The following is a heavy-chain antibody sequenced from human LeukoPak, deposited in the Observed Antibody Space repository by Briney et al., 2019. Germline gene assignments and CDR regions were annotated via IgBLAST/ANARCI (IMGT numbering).Heavy chain of an antibody. J-gene: IGHJ4*02. CDR2: ISGSGGSS. V-gene: IGHV3-23*01. D-gene: IGHD1-20*01. CDR1: GFTFSSYA. Sequence: PGGSLRLSCAASGFTFSSYAMSWVRQAPAKGLEWVSTISGSGGSSYYADSVKGRFTISRDNPKNTLYLQMNSLRAEDTAVYYCATIPYNWNYGDYWGQGTLVTVSS. CDR3: ATIPYNWNYGDY.